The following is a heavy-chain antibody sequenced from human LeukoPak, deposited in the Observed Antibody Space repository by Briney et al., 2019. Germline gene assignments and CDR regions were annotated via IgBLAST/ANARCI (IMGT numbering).Heavy chain of an antibody. J-gene: IGHJ6*03. CDR3: ARGKKGFGEVWADDYYYYYMDV. V-gene: IGHV4-59*01. D-gene: IGHD3-10*01. CDR2: VSYSGTS. CDR1: GGSISSDY. Sequence: SETLSLTCSVSGGSISSDYWSWLRQPPGKGLERIGYVSYSGTSKFNPSLPSRVSISLETSKTHFSLRLTSVTAADTAMYYCARGKKGFGEVWADDYYYYYMDVWGKGTTVTVSS.